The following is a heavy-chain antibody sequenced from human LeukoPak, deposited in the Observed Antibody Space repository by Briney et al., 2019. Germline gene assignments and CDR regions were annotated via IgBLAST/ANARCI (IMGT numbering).Heavy chain of an antibody. CDR3: ARGNYDYYDH. Sequence: SETLSLTCAVYGGSFSGYHWSWIRQPPGKGLEWIGEINHGGSTNYNPSLKSRVTISVDTSKNQFSLEVSSVTAADTAVYYCARGNYDYYDHWGQGTLVTVSS. V-gene: IGHV4-34*01. CDR1: GGSFSGYH. D-gene: IGHD1-7*01. CDR2: INHGGST. J-gene: IGHJ4*02.